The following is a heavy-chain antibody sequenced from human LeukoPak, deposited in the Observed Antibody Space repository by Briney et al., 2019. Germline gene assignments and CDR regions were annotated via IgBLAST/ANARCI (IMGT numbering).Heavy chain of an antibody. CDR1: GYSFTSYW. V-gene: IGHV5-51*01. J-gene: IGHJ4*02. Sequence: GESLKISCKASGYSFTSYWIGWVRQMPGKGLEWMGIIQPGDSETRYSPSFQGQVTISADKSINTAYLQWSSLKASDTAIYYCARRALTTGYFDYWGQGSLVTVSS. CDR3: ARRALTTGYFDY. CDR2: IQPGDSET. D-gene: IGHD1-1*01.